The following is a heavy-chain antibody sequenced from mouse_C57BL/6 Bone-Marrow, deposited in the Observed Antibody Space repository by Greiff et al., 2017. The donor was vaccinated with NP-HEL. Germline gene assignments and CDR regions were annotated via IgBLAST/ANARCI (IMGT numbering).Heavy chain of an antibody. V-gene: IGHV7-1*01. CDR1: GFTFSDFY. CDR2: SRNKANDYTT. D-gene: IGHD1-1*01. Sequence: EVKVVESGGGLVQSGRSLRLSCATSGFTFSDFYMEWVRQAPGKGLEWIAASRNKANDYTTEYSASVKGRFIVSRDTSQSILYLQMNALRAEDTAIYYCARDASYGSSSRYYAMDYWGQGTSVTVSS. J-gene: IGHJ4*01. CDR3: ARDASYGSSSRYYAMDY.